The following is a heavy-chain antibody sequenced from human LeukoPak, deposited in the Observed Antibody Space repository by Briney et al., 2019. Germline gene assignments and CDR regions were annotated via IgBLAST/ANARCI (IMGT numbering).Heavy chain of an antibody. CDR3: ASHTAPADGMDV. CDR1: GFTFSSYS. J-gene: IGHJ6*02. D-gene: IGHD5-18*01. CDR2: ISSSSSYI. V-gene: IGHV3-21*01. Sequence: GGSLKLSCAASGFTFSSYSMNRVRQAPGKALEWVSSISSSSSYIYYADSVKGRFTISRDNAKNSLYLQMNSLRAEDTAVYYCASHTAPADGMDVWGQGTTATVSS.